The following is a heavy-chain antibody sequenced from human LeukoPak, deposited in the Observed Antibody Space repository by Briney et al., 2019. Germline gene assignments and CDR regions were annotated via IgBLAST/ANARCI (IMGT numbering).Heavy chain of an antibody. J-gene: IGHJ4*02. D-gene: IGHD1-26*01. Sequence: PGGSLRLSCAASGFTFSSYAMSWVRQAPGKGLEWVSGISGSGDNTYYADSVKGRFTISRDNSKNTLFLELSSLRVDDTAVYYCARDMSGTYSFDYWGQGTLVTVSS. V-gene: IGHV3-23*01. CDR2: ISGSGDNT. CDR3: ARDMSGTYSFDY. CDR1: GFTFSSYA.